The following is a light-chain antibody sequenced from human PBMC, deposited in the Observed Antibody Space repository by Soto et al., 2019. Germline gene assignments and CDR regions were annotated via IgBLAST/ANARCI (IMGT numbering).Light chain of an antibody. J-gene: IGKJ1*01. CDR2: KAS. V-gene: IGKV1-5*03. CDR3: QQYYTYPWT. CDR1: QSISTW. Sequence: DIQMTQSPSTLPASVGDRLTITCRASQSISTWLAWYQQRPVKGPKLLIYKASNLQGGVSSRFSGSGSGTEFTLTISGLQPDDFATYYCQQYYTYPWTFGHGTQVEIK.